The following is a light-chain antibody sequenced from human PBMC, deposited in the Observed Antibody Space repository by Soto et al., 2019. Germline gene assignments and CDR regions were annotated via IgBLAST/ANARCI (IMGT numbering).Light chain of an antibody. Sequence: ETVMTQSPATLSVSPGERATLSCRASQSVSSNVAWYQQRPGQAPRLLIYSASSRATGIPARFSGSGSETEFTLTISSPQSEDFAVYYCQQYNFWPRTFGQGTKVEIK. CDR3: QQYNFWPRT. CDR1: QSVSSN. J-gene: IGKJ1*01. V-gene: IGKV3-15*01. CDR2: SAS.